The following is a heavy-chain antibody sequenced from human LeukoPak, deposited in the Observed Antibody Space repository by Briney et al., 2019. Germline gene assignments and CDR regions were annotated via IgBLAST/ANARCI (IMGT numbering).Heavy chain of an antibody. CDR2: FDPEDNEI. J-gene: IGHJ2*01. CDR1: GSSLTQLR. V-gene: IGHV1-24*01. D-gene: IGHD2-8*01. Sequence: GASVKVSCKISGSSLTQLRLHWVRQAPGKGLEWMGGFDPEDNEIIYAQTFQDRVVMTEDTSANTAYLELSSLTSDDTAIYYCAIVEYEVHLQYWIFDLWGRGT. CDR3: AIVEYEVHLQYWIFDL.